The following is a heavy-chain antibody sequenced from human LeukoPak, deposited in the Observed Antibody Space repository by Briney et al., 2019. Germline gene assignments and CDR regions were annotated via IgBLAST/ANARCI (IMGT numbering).Heavy chain of an antibody. CDR2: ISADNGFT. J-gene: IGHJ5*02. CDR3: ANLAGVVAGLDP. D-gene: IGHD6-19*01. CDR1: GYTFTSYD. V-gene: IGHV1-18*01. Sequence: ASVKVSCKASGYTFTSYDTNWVRQAPGQGLEWMGWISADNGFTASAQNLQGRVTMTTDTSTNTAYMELRSLRSDDTAVYYCANLAGVVAGLDPWGQGTLVTVSS.